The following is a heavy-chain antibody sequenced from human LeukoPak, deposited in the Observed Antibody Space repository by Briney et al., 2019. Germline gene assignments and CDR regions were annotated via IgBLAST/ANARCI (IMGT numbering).Heavy chain of an antibody. CDR3: ARHLDGMVATFDY. CDR1: GGTYSSYA. V-gene: IGHV1-69*13. D-gene: IGHD5-12*01. J-gene: IGHJ4*02. CDR2: IIPIFGTA. Sequence: SVKVSCKASGGTYSSYAISWVRQAPGQGLEWMGGIIPIFGTANYAQKFQGRVTITADESTSTAYMELSSLRSEDTAVYYCARHLDGMVATFDYWGQGTLVTVSS.